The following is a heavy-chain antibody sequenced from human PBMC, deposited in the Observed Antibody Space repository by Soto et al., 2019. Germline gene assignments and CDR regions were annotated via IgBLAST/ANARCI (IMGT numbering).Heavy chain of an antibody. J-gene: IGHJ6*04. CDR3: ATEKLYDFWSGWGYV. Sequence: EVQLVESGGGLVQPGGSLRLSCAASGFTFSSYAMHWVRQAPGKGLEYVSAISSNGGSTYYANSVKGRFTISRDNSKNTLYLQMGSLRAVDMAVYYCATEKLYDFWSGWGYVWGKGTTVTVSS. D-gene: IGHD3-3*01. CDR2: ISSNGGST. CDR1: GFTFSSYA. V-gene: IGHV3-64*01.